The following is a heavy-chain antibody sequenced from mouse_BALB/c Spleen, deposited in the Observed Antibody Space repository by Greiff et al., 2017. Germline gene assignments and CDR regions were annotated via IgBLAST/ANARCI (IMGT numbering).Heavy chain of an antibody. CDR2: ISSGGSYT. V-gene: IGHV5-9-4*01. D-gene: IGHD2-4*01. CDR3: ARGKYDYDEAWFAY. CDR1: GFTFSSYA. Sequence: DVMLVESGGGLVKPGGSLKLSCAASGFTFSSYAMSWVRQSPEKRLEWVAEISSGGSYTYYPDTVTGRFTISRDNAKNTLYLEMSSLRSEDTAMYYCARGKYDYDEAWFAYWGQGTLVTVSA. J-gene: IGHJ3*01.